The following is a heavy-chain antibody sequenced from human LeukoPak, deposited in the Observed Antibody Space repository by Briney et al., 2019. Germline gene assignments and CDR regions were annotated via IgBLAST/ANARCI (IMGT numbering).Heavy chain of an antibody. J-gene: IGHJ4*02. Sequence: PGGSLRLSCAASGFTFSDYAVTWVRQAPGKGLEWVSTIVGSGGRTYYVDSVKGRFTISRDNSKNTLYLQMNSLRAEDTAAYYCAKYRYGDYAHNFDYWGQGTLVTVSS. V-gene: IGHV3-23*01. CDR3: AKYRYGDYAHNFDY. D-gene: IGHD4-17*01. CDR1: GFTFSDYA. CDR2: IVGSGGRT.